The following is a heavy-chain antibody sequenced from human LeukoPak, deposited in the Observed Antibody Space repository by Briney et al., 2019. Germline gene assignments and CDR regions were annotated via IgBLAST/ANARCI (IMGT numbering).Heavy chain of an antibody. V-gene: IGHV3-33*06. J-gene: IGHJ4*02. CDR3: AKARRHYDILTGYEY. CDR1: GFTFSSYG. D-gene: IGHD3-9*01. CDR2: IWYDGSNK. Sequence: GGFLRLSCAASGFTFSSYGMHWVRQAPGKGLEWVAVIWYDGSNKYYADSVKGRFTISRDNSKNTLYLQMNSLRAEDTAVYYCAKARRHYDILTGYEYWGQGTLVTVSS.